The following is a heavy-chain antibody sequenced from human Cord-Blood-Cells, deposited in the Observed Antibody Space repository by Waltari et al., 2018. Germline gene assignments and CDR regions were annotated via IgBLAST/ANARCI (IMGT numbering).Heavy chain of an antibody. CDR3: AREVAYCGGDCYYYYYGMDV. Sequence: QVQLVESGGGVVQPGRSLRLSCAASGFTFSSYGMHWVRQAPGKGLAWVAVKWYDGSNKYYADSVKGRFTISRDNSKNTLYLQMNSLRAEDTAVYYCAREVAYCGGDCYYYYYGMDVWGQGTTVTVSS. CDR1: GFTFSSYG. CDR2: KWYDGSNK. V-gene: IGHV3-33*01. J-gene: IGHJ6*02. D-gene: IGHD2-21*01.